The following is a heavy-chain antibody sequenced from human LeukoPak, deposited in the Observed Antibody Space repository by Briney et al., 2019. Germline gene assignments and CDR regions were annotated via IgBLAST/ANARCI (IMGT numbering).Heavy chain of an antibody. D-gene: IGHD2-8*01. CDR1: GFTFSSYW. Sequence: PGGSLRLSCAASGFTFSSYWMSWVRQAPGKGLEWVANIKQDGSEKYCVDSVKGRFTISRDNAKNSLYLQMNSLRAEDTAVYYCARLYCTNGVCYAYFDYWGQGTLVTVSS. V-gene: IGHV3-7*01. J-gene: IGHJ4*02. CDR2: IKQDGSEK. CDR3: ARLYCTNGVCYAYFDY.